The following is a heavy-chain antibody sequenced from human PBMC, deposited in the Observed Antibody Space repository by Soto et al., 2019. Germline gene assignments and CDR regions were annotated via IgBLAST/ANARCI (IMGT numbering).Heavy chain of an antibody. CDR2: IDTAGDT. J-gene: IGHJ6*02. D-gene: IGHD6-13*01. V-gene: IGHV3-13*01. CDR3: ARSIAAAGTERFMDV. CDR1: GFTFSRYG. Sequence: EVQLVESGGGLVQPGGSLRLSCAASGFTFSRYGMHWVRQATGKGLEWVSAIDTAGDTYYAGSVKGRFTISRENAKNSLYLQMNSLRVGDTAVYYCARSIAAAGTERFMDVWGQGTTVTVSS.